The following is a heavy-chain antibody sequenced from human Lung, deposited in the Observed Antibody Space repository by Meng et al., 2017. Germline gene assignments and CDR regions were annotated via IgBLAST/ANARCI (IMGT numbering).Heavy chain of an antibody. CDR3: ARSGYCSGSSCYGSFDS. V-gene: IGHV4-30-2*01. D-gene: IGHD2-15*01. CDR2: ISHSGST. Sequence: QLQLQESGAGLVEHSQTLSLPCAVSGGSLSSGGYSWSWSRQPPGKGLEWIGYISHSGSTYYNPSLKNRVTISVDRSKNQFSLRLTSVSAADTAVYSCARSGYCSGSSCYGSFDSWGQGTLVTVSS. CDR1: GGSLSSGGYS. J-gene: IGHJ4*02.